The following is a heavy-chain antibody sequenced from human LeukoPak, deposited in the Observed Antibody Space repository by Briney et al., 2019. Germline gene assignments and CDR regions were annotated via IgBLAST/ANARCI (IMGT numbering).Heavy chain of an antibody. CDR3: ARDEHSRDDFWSGSPYYYYYMDV. D-gene: IGHD3-3*01. J-gene: IGHJ6*03. CDR1: GYTFTSYG. V-gene: IGHV1-18*01. CDR2: ISAYNGNT. Sequence: GASVKVSCKASGYTFTSYGISWVRQAPGQGLEWMGWISAYNGNTNYVQKLQGRVTMTTDTSTSTAYMELRSLRSDDTAVYSCARDEHSRDDFWSGSPYYYYYMDVWGKGTTVTVSS.